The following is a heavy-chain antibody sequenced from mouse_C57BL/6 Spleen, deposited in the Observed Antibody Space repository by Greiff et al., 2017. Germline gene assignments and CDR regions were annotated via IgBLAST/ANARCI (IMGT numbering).Heavy chain of an antibody. J-gene: IGHJ4*01. V-gene: IGHV1-64*01. CDR2: IHPNSGST. CDR3: ARSGYDYGYAMDY. Sequence: QVQLQQPGAELVKPGASVKLSCKASGYTFTSYWMHWVKQRPGQGLEWIGMIHPNSGSTNYNEKFKSKATLTVDKSSSTAYMQLSSLTSEDSAVXYCARSGYDYGYAMDYWGQGTSVTVSS. CDR1: GYTFTSYW. D-gene: IGHD2-4*01.